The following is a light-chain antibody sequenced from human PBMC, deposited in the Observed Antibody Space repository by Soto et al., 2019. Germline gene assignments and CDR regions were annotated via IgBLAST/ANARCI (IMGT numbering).Light chain of an antibody. CDR2: AAS. J-gene: IGKJ5*01. CDR3: HQRSNWPPDT. Sequence: EIVLTQSPDTLSLSPGERATLSCRASQSVSTNSLAWYQQRPGQAPRPLIYAASTRATGVPARFSGSGSGTDFTLTISSLEPEDFAVYYCHQRSNWPPDTFGQGTRLEIK. CDR1: QSVSTN. V-gene: IGKV3D-20*02.